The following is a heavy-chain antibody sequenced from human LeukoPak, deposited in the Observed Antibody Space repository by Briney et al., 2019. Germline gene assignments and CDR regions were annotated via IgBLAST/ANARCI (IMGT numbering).Heavy chain of an antibody. V-gene: IGHV1-2*02. J-gene: IGHJ4*02. CDR2: TNPNSGGI. CDR3: ARRPMYSSTWYALDY. D-gene: IGHD6-13*01. Sequence: ASVRVSCKASGYTFTGYYMHWVRQAPGQGLEWMGWTNPNSGGINYAQKFQGRVTMTRDTSISTAYMELSSLRSDDTAVYYCARRPMYSSTWYALDYWGQGTLVTVSS. CDR1: GYTFTGYY.